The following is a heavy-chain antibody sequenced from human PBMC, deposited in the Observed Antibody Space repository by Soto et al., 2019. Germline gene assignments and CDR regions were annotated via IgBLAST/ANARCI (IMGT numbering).Heavy chain of an antibody. V-gene: IGHV1-3*01. Sequence: ASVKVSCKASGYTFTSYAMHWVRQAPGQRLEWMGWINAGNGNTKYSQKFQGRVTITRDTSASTAYMELSSLRSEDAAVYYCARGGLIVVVVATTPFGIWGQGTMVTVSS. J-gene: IGHJ3*02. CDR2: INAGNGNT. CDR1: GYTFTSYA. D-gene: IGHD2-15*01. CDR3: ARGGLIVVVVATTPFGI.